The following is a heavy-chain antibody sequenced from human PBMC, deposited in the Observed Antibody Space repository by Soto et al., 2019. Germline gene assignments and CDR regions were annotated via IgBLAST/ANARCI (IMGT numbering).Heavy chain of an antibody. CDR1: SGSIGTYF. CDR2: IYYSGTT. V-gene: IGHV4-59*01. Sequence: QVQLRESGPGLVKPSETLSLTCTVSSGSIGTYFWSWIRQPPGKGLEWIGYIYYSGTTNYNPCLTSRVTIFLDTSKNQFSLRLSSVNAADTAVYYCARGRGGTYDAFDIWGQGTLVTVSS. CDR3: ARGRGGTYDAFDI. J-gene: IGHJ3*02. D-gene: IGHD1-26*01.